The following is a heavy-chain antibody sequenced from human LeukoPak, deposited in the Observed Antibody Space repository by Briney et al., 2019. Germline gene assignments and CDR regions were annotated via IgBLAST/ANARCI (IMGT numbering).Heavy chain of an antibody. CDR2: IYYSGST. J-gene: IGHJ6*03. V-gene: IGHV4-39*07. CDR3: ARVKEATISDYYYYYYMDV. Sequence: KPSETLSLTCTVSGGSISSSSYYWGWIRQPPGKGLEWIGSIYYSGSTYYNPSLKSRVTISVDTSKNQFSLKLSSVTAADTAVYYCARVKEATISDYYYYYYMDVWGKGTTVTVSS. D-gene: IGHD5-12*01. CDR1: GGSISSSSYY.